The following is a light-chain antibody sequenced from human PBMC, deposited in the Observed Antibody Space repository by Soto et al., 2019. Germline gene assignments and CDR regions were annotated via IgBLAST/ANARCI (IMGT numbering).Light chain of an antibody. J-gene: IGKJ1*01. CDR2: GAS. Sequence: ETVMTQSPDTLSVSPEERATLSCRASQSVGSKLAWYQHKPGQAPRLLIYGASTRATAIPPRFSGSGSGTEFTLTISSLQSEDSAVYYCQQHNNWPPWTLGQGTTVEIK. CDR3: QQHNNWPPWT. CDR1: QSVGSK. V-gene: IGKV3-15*01.